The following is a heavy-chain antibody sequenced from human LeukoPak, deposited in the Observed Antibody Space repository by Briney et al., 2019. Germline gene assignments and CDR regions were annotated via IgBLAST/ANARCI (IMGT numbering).Heavy chain of an antibody. D-gene: IGHD6-25*01. CDR1: GGSISSYY. J-gene: IGHJ5*02. CDR3: ARESGSMRWFDP. CDR2: MSTSGNS. Sequence: SETLSPTCTVSGGSISSYYWSWIRQPAGKGLEWIGRMSTSGNSNYIPSLVSRVTMSVDTSKNQFSLNLSSVTAADTAVYYCARESGSMRWFDPWGQGTLVTVSS. V-gene: IGHV4-4*07.